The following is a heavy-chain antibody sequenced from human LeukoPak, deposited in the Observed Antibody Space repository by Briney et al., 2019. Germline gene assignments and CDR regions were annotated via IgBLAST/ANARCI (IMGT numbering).Heavy chain of an antibody. Sequence: GGSLRLSCAASGLTFSSYAMSWVRQAPGKGLEWVSAISGSGGTTYYADSVKGRFTISRDNSKNTLYLQMNSLRVGDTAVYYCATGGVIFWSGYPTHDYWGQGTLVTVSS. CDR1: GLTFSSYA. V-gene: IGHV3-23*01. D-gene: IGHD3-3*01. CDR2: ISGSGGTT. CDR3: ATGGVIFWSGYPTHDY. J-gene: IGHJ4*02.